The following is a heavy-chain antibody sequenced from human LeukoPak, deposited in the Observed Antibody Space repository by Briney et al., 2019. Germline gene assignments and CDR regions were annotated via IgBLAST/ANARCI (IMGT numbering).Heavy chain of an antibody. CDR1: GFTFPNYA. CDR2: ISGSGGSS. V-gene: IGHV3-23*01. CDR3: ARLGRYADY. D-gene: IGHD3-16*01. Sequence: GGSLRLSCAASGFTFPNYAMTWVRQVPGKGLEWVSHISGSGGSSYHVDSVKGRFTISRDNSKNTLYLQMNSLRAEDTAVYYCARLGRYADYWGQGTLVTVSS. J-gene: IGHJ4*02.